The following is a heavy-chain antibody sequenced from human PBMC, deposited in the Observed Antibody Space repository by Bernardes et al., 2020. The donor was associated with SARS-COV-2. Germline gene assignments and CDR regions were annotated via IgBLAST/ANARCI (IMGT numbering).Heavy chain of an antibody. CDR3: ARECSGGSCASREGYYLDY. CDR2: ISGIGTNT. D-gene: IGHD2-15*01. V-gene: IGHV3-23*01. J-gene: IGHJ4*02. CDR1: GLTFSSYA. Sequence: GGSLRLSCAVSGLTFSSYAMSWVRQAPGKGLEWLSAISGIGTNTYYADSAKGRFTISRDNSKNILTLQMSSLSAEDTAVYYCARECSGGSCASREGYYLDYWGQGTLVTVSA.